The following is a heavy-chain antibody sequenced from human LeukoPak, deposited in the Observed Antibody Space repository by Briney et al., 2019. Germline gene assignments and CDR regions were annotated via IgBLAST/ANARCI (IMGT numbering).Heavy chain of an antibody. CDR3: ARAAGGTRNYYMDV. J-gene: IGHJ6*03. CDR2: MNPNSGNT. D-gene: IGHD3-16*01. CDR1: GYTFSSYD. Sequence: GASVKVSCKASGYTFSSYDVNWVRQATGQGLEWMGWMNPNSGNTGYAQKFQGRVTIIRNTSISTAYMELSSLRSEDTAVYYCARAAGGTRNYYMDVWGKGTTVTVSS. V-gene: IGHV1-8*01.